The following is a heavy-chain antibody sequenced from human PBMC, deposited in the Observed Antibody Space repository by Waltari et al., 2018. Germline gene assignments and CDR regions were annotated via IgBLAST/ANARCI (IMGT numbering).Heavy chain of an antibody. CDR1: GFPFSSYA. Sequence: EVQLLESGGGLVQPGGSLRLSCAASGFPFSSYAMSWVRQAPGKGLEWVSVIYSGGSSTYYADSVKGRFTISRDNSKNTLYLQMNSLRAEDTAVYYCAKDWGPYSSSYDYWGQGTLVTVSS. D-gene: IGHD6-13*01. CDR2: IYSGGSST. J-gene: IGHJ4*02. CDR3: AKDWGPYSSSYDY. V-gene: IGHV3-23*03.